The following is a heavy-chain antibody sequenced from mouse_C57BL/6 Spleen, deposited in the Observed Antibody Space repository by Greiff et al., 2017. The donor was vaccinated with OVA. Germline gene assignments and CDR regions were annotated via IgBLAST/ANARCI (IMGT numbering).Heavy chain of an antibody. CDR3: ARGTAQARGYYFDY. V-gene: IGHV1-39*01. CDR2: INPNYGTT. D-gene: IGHD3-2*02. CDR1: GYSFTDYN. Sequence: HLVESGPELVKPGASVKISCKASGYSFTDYNMNWVKQSNGKSLEWIGVINPNYGTTSYNQKFKGKATLTVDQSSSTAYMQLNSLTSEDSAVYYCARGTAQARGYYFDYWGQGTTLTVSS. J-gene: IGHJ2*01.